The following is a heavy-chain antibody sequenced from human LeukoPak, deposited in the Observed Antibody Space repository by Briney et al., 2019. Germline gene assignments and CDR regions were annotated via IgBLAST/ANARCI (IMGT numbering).Heavy chain of an antibody. CDR2: IYSSGST. J-gene: IGHJ5*02. D-gene: IGHD6-13*01. Sequence: SETLSLTCTVSGGSISSYYWSWIRQRAGKGLEWIGRIYSSGSTNYNPSLKSRVTMSVDTSKNQFSLKLSSVTAADTAVYYCAREYSSSWSNWFDPWGQGTLVTVSS. CDR1: GGSISSYY. CDR3: AREYSSSWSNWFDP. V-gene: IGHV4-4*07.